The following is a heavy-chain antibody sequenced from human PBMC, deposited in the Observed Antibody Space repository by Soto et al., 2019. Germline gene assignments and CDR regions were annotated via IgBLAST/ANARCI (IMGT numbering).Heavy chain of an antibody. CDR3: ARDVFCGGAPACPDMDV. CDR1: GYTFSGYG. CDR2: ISGYNGNT. V-gene: IGHV1-18*04. J-gene: IGHJ6*02. D-gene: IGHD2-21*01. Sequence: QVVLEQSGGEVKKPGASVKVSCKASGYTFSGYGITWVRQAPGQGLEWMGRISGYNGNTNYARTLRGRLTLTTDTSTSTAYMELRSLTSDDTAVYYCARDVFCGGAPACPDMDVWGQGTTVTVSS.